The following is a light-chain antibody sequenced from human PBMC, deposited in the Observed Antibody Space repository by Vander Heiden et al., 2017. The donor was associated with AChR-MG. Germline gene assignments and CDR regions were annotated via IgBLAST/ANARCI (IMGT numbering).Light chain of an antibody. V-gene: IGLV3-25*03. Sequence: SYELTQPPSVSVSPGQTARITCSADVLSKQSVYWYQQRPGQAPGVVIFKDIERPSGISERVSGSKSGTTDTLTISGVQPEDEAAYYCQSADSTGTSYVFGAGTKVTVL. CDR2: KDI. CDR3: QSADSTGTSYV. J-gene: IGLJ1*01. CDR1: VLSKQS.